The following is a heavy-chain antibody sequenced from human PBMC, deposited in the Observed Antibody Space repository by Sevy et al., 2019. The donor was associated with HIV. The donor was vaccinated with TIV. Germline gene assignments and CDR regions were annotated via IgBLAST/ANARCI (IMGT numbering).Heavy chain of an antibody. V-gene: IGHV3-30*18. CDR2: ISYDGSNK. CDR3: AKTVARFLEWLPDYYYYYGMDV. Sequence: GGSLRLSCAASGFTFSSYGMHWVRQAPGKGLEWVAVISYDGSNKYYADSVKGRFTISRDNSKNTLYLQMNSLRAEETAVYYCAKTVARFLEWLPDYYYYYGMDVWGQGTTVTVSS. D-gene: IGHD3-3*01. CDR1: GFTFSSYG. J-gene: IGHJ6*02.